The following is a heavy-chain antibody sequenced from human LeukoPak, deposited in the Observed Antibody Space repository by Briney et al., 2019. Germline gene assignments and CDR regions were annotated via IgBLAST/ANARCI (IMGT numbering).Heavy chain of an antibody. J-gene: IGHJ4*02. CDR1: GFAFSSYT. V-gene: IGHV3-21*04. CDR2: ISSSSSYI. Sequence: GGSLRLSCAASGFAFSSYTMNWVRQAPGKGLEWVSSISSSSSYIYYADSVKGRFTISRDDAKNSLYLQMSSLRAEDTAVYYCAREGDSSGYFDYWGQGTLVTVSS. CDR3: AREGDSSGYFDY. D-gene: IGHD3-22*01.